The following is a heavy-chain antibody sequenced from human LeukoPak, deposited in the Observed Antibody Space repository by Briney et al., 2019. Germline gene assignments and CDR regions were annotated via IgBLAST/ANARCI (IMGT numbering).Heavy chain of an antibody. V-gene: IGHV3-30*04. CDR1: GFTFSSYA. J-gene: IGHJ4*02. CDR3: ARDRSIAAGGAFDY. Sequence: PGRSLRLSCAASGFTFSSYAMHWVRQAPGKGLEWVAVISCDGSNKYYADSVKGRFTISRDNSKNTLYLQMNSMRAEDTAVYYCARDRSIAAGGAFDYWGQGTLVTVSS. D-gene: IGHD6-13*01. CDR2: ISCDGSNK.